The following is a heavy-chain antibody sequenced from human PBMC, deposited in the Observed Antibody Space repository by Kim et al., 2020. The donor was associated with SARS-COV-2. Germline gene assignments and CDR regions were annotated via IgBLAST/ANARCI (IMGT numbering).Heavy chain of an antibody. Sequence: STYYADSVKGRFTISRDNSKNTLYLQMNSLRAEDTAVYYCAKDSGPDYLVWGQGTLVTVSS. J-gene: IGHJ4*02. D-gene: IGHD4-17*01. V-gene: IGHV3-23*01. CDR2: ST. CDR3: AKDSGPDYLV.